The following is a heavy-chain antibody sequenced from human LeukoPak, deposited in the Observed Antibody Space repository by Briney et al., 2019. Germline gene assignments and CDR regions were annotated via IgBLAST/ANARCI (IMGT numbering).Heavy chain of an antibody. CDR3: ASQLSFTVIED. CDR2: VYHRGNT. Sequence: SGTLSLTCAVSGYSISSGNYWGWIRQPPGKGLEWIGSVYHRGNTYYSPSLKSRVTISVDTTKNQVSLKLGSVTAADTAVYYCASQLSFTVIEDWGQGTLVTVSS. J-gene: IGHJ4*02. V-gene: IGHV4-38-2*01. CDR1: GYSISSGNY. D-gene: IGHD2/OR15-2a*01.